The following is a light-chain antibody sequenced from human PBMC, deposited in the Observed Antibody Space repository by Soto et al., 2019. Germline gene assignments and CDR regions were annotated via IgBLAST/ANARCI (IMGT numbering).Light chain of an antibody. V-gene: IGKV1-39*01. CDR3: QQTYRIPPT. CDR2: AAS. CDR1: QSINNY. Sequence: DIQMTQSPSSLSASVGNRVTISCRASQSINNYLNWYQQKPGKAPNLLIYAASSLQSGVPSRFSGSGSGTTFTLTISSLKPEDFAFYYCQQTYRIPPTFGQGTRLDIK. J-gene: IGKJ5*01.